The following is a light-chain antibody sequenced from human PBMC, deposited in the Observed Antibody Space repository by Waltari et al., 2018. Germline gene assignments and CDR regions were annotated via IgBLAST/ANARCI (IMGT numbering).Light chain of an antibody. CDR2: AAS. Sequence: DIQMTQSPSTLSASVGDRVIITCRASQSLSTWLAWYQQKPGKAPKLLIFAASSLQTGVPSRFSGSGSGTEFTLTINSLQPDDFATYYCQHYNAYRTFGQGTKVEIK. J-gene: IGKJ1*01. CDR1: QSLSTW. V-gene: IGKV1-5*01. CDR3: QHYNAYRT.